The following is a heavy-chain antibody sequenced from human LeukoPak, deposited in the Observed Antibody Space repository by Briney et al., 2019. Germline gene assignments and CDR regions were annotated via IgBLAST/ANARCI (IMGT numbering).Heavy chain of an antibody. CDR1: GFTFANYA. Sequence: PGGSLRLSCAASGFTFANYAMSWVRQGPGKGLEWVSTISGSGANTYYADSVKGRFSISRDNSRNTLYLQMNSLRADDTAVYYCAKDRGYWGQGTLVTVSS. CDR3: AKDRGY. CDR2: ISGSGANT. J-gene: IGHJ4*02. V-gene: IGHV3-23*01.